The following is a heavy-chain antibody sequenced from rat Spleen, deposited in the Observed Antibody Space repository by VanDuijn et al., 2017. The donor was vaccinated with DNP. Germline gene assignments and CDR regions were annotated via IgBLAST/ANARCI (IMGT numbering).Heavy chain of an antibody. Sequence: LVESGGGIVQPGRSLKLSCAVSRITFSDHNMAWVRQAPKKGLEWVATISYDGSDTYYRDSVKGRFTISSDNAKSTLYLKMDSLRSEDTATYYCAGRPPPTRGPFDYWGQGVTVTVSS. CDR2: ISYDGSDT. J-gene: IGHJ2*01. CDR1: RITFSDHN. CDR3: AGRPPPTRGPFDY. V-gene: IGHV5-7*01. D-gene: IGHD1-4*01.